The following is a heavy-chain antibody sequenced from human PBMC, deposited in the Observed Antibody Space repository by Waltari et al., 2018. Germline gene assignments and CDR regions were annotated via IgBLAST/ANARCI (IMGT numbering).Heavy chain of an antibody. J-gene: IGHJ6*02. CDR3: ASLFPSYDILTGHYYYYGMDV. CDR1: GGSFSGYY. V-gene: IGHV4-34*01. CDR2: INHSGST. D-gene: IGHD3-9*01. Sequence: QVQLQQWGAGLLKPSETLSLTCAVYGGSFSGYYWSWIRQPPGKGLEWIGEINHSGSTHNNPSLKGRVTIAVDTSKNQCSLKLSSVTAADAAVYYGASLFPSYDILTGHYYYYGMDVWGQGTTVTVSS.